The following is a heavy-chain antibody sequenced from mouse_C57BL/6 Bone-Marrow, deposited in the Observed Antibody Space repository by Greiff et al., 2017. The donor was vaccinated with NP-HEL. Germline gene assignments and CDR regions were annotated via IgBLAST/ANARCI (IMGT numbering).Heavy chain of an antibody. D-gene: IGHD3-2*02. J-gene: IGHJ4*01. Sequence: DVKLVESGGGLVQPGGSLKLSCAASGFTFSDYYMYWVRQTPEKRLEWVAYISNGGGSTYYPDTVKGRFTISRDNAKNTLYLQMSRLKSEDTAMYYCARQDRPGDSSGYYAMDYWGQGTSVTVSS. CDR3: ARQDRPGDSSGYYAMDY. CDR2: ISNGGGST. CDR1: GFTFSDYY. V-gene: IGHV5-12*01.